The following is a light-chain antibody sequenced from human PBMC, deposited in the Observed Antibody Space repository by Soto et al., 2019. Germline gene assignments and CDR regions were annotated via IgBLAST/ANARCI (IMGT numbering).Light chain of an antibody. CDR3: NSYTNTNTLPV. CDR2: GVT. CDR1: SGDFGGYNF. Sequence: QAVVTQPASVSGSPGQSITISCTGASGDFGGYNFVSWYQQHPGKAPQLLIYGVTNRPSGVSIRFSGSKSGNTASLTISGLQADDEAEYYCNSYTNTNTLPVFGTGTKLTVL. V-gene: IGLV2-14*03. J-gene: IGLJ1*01.